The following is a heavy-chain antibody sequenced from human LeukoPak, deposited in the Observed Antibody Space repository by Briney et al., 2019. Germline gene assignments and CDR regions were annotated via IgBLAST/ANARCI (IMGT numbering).Heavy chain of an antibody. CDR1: RFTFSIYA. Sequence: PGGSLRLSCAASRFTFSIYAMHWVRQAPGKGLEWVAVISYTGMYEYYADSVKGRFTISRDNSKNTLNLQMNSLRAEDTAVYYCARDPSGSSSGWYHFDYWGQGSLVTVSS. J-gene: IGHJ4*02. V-gene: IGHV3-30*04. D-gene: IGHD6-19*01. CDR2: ISYTGMYE. CDR3: ARDPSGSSSGWYHFDY.